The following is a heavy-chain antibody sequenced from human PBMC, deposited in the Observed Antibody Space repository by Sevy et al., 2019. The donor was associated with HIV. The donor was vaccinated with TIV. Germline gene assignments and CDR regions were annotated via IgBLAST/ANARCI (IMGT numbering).Heavy chain of an antibody. CDR1: GFIFNSYV. CDR3: AGGFLSGFDY. CDR2: ISGHGGST. V-gene: IGHV3-23*01. Sequence: GGSLRLSCAASGFIFNSYVMNWVRQAPGKGLEWVSTISGHGGSTYYADSVKGRFTISRDNSNNMLDLEMNSLRAEDTAVYYCAGGFLSGFDYWGQGTLVTVSS. J-gene: IGHJ4*02. D-gene: IGHD3-3*01.